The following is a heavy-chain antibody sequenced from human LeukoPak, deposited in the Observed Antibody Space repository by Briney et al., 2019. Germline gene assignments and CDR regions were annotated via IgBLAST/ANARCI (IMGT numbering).Heavy chain of an antibody. Sequence: PGGSLRLSCTASGFTISTYWMSWVRQAPGKGLEWVANINQDGSKKYYVDSVKGRFTISRDNVKNSVYLQMNSLRAEDTAVYYCARESYYDSSGYYSFDCWGQGTLVTVSS. D-gene: IGHD3-22*01. CDR1: GFTISTYW. V-gene: IGHV3-7*01. CDR3: ARESYYDSSGYYSFDC. CDR2: INQDGSKK. J-gene: IGHJ4*02.